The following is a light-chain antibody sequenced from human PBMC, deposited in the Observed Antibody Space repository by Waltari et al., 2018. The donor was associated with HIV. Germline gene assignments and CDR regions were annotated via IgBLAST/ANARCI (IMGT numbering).Light chain of an antibody. CDR2: KDD. J-gene: IGLJ3*02. CDR1: SPHLGTTS. Sequence: QSALTQPPSASGTPGQRVTISCSGSSPHLGTTSAYWYQQLPGAAPKLIMYKDDQRPSGVPDRFSGAQSGITASLAITGLRSEDEGDYYCAAWDGGIRAWVFGGGTKVTVL. CDR3: AAWDGGIRAWV. V-gene: IGLV1-47*01.